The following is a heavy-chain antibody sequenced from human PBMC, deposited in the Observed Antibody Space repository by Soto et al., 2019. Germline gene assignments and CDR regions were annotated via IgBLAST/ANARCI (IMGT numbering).Heavy chain of an antibody. J-gene: IGHJ4*02. V-gene: IGHV3-48*02. CDR2: ISIGSSTI. CDR3: ARDPCAAEY. Sequence: GGSLRLSCEASGFTFSSNGMNWVRQAPGKGLEWVSFISIGSSTIDYADSVRGRFTISRDNAKNSLYLQMNSLRDGDTAVYYCARDPCAAEYWCQGPLVTVSS. CDR1: GFTFSSNG.